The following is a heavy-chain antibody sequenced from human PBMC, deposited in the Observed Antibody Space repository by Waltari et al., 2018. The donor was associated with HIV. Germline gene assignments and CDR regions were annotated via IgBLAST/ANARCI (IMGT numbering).Heavy chain of an antibody. CDR1: GFHFDRYA. D-gene: IGHD5-18*01. CDR3: VTSGYNFVEFGHRLDF. J-gene: IGHJ4*02. V-gene: IGHV3-23*01. CDR2: ISHSASAT. Sequence: VQCLEYGGALVRPGGSLRLSCLASGFHFDRYALTWVRQAPGKGLELVSRISHSASATYYADSVKRRATISRDNSMDMLSLHINSLTVDDAAVYHCVTSGYNFVEFGHRLDFWGRGILVTVS.